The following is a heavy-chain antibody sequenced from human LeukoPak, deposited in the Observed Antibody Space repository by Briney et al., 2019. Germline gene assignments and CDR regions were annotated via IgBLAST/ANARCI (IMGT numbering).Heavy chain of an antibody. J-gene: IGHJ4*02. D-gene: IGHD5-12*01. V-gene: IGHV3-23*01. CDR2: ISGSGGST. CDR3: ARVGGGYDFGY. Sequence: GGSLRLSCAASGFTFSSYAMSWVRQAPGKGLEWVSAISGSGGSTYYADSVKGRFTISRDNSKNTLYLQMNSLRAEDTAVYYCARVGGGYDFGYWGQGTLVTVSS. CDR1: GFTFSSYA.